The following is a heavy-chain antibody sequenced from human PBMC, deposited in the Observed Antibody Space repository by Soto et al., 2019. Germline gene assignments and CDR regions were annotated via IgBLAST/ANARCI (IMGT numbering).Heavy chain of an antibody. CDR3: AREGYDSSHIVY. J-gene: IGHJ4*02. Sequence: SETLSLTCAVSGGSISSGGYSWSWIRQPPGKGLEWIGYIYHSGSTYYNPSLKSRVTISVDRSKNQFSLKLSSVTAADTAVYYCAREGYDSSHIVYWCQGIRVTVSS. V-gene: IGHV4-30-2*01. CDR2: IYHSGST. CDR1: GGSISSGGYS. D-gene: IGHD3-22*01.